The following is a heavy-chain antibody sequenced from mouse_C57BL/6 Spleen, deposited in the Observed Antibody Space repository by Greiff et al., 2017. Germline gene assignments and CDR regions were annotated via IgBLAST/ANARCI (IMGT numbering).Heavy chain of an antibody. V-gene: IGHV1-15*01. CDR1: GYTFTDYE. CDR2: IDPETGGT. Sequence: VKLVESGAELVRPGASVTLSCKASGYTFTDYEMHWVKQTPVHGLEWIGAIDPETGGTAYNQKFKGKAILTADKSSSTAYMELRSLTSADSAVYYCTKGTTVVYWYFDVWGTGTTVTVAS. CDR3: TKGTTVVYWYFDV. D-gene: IGHD1-1*01. J-gene: IGHJ1*03.